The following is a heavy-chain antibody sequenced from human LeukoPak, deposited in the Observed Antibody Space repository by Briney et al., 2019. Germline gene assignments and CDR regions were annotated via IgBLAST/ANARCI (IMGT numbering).Heavy chain of an antibody. CDR1: GFTFSSYA. CDR2: ISSNGGST. V-gene: IGHV3-64*01. J-gene: IGHJ4*02. CDR3: ARDRDSYFDY. Sequence: GGSLRLPCAASGFTFSSYAMHWVRQAPGKGLEYVSAISSNGGSTYYANSVKGRFTISRDNSKNTLYLQMGSLRAEDMAVYYCARDRDSYFDYWGQGTLVTVSS.